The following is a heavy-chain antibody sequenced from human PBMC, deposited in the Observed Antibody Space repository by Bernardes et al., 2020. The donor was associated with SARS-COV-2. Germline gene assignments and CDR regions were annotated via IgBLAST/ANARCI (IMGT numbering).Heavy chain of an antibody. CDR3: ARERYNDYDYSYFYYLDV. D-gene: IGHD4-17*01. CDR2: IYHSGST. V-gene: IGHV4-59*01. CDR1: GASISSYY. Sequence: SETLSLTCTVSGASISSYYWSWIRQPPGKGLEWIGYIYHSGSTNYNPSLKSRVTISVDTSKNQFSLKLSSVTAADTAVYYCARERYNDYDYSYFYYLDVWGEGTTVTVSS. J-gene: IGHJ6*03.